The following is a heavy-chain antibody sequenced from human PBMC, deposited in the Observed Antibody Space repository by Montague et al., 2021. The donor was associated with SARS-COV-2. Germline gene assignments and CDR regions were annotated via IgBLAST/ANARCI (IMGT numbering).Heavy chain of an antibody. J-gene: IGHJ4*02. CDR1: GGSISSFY. CDR3: ARHYSATLPAVY. V-gene: IGHV4-59*08. Sequence: SETLSLTCTVSGGSISSFYWSWFRQPPVKGLEWIGYISDSGSTNYNPSLTSRVTMSVDTSKNQFSLKVNSVTAADTAVYYCARHYSATLPAVYWGQGTLVTVSS. D-gene: IGHD2-15*01. CDR2: ISDSGST.